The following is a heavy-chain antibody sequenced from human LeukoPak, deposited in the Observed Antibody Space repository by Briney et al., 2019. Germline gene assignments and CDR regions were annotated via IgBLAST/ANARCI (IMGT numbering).Heavy chain of an antibody. V-gene: IGHV3-23*01. CDR3: AEAYYDYVWGSYGSNPLFDF. D-gene: IGHD3-16*01. CDR2: VSGSGGST. CDR1: GFTFSTYA. Sequence: GGSLRLSCAASGFTFSTYAMSWVRQAPGKGLEWVSDVSGSGGSTYYADSVRGRFTISRDNSKNTLYLQMNSLRAEDTAVYYCAEAYYDYVWGSYGSNPLFDFWGQGTLVTVSS. J-gene: IGHJ4*02.